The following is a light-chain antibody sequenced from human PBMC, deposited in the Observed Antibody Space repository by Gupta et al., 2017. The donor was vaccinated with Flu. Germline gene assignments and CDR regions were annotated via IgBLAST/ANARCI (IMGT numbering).Light chain of an antibody. V-gene: IGLV2-14*01. CDR3: SSYTGYTIE. J-gene: IGLJ2*01. Sequence: QHYPGKVPKLIIYEVTYRPSGISARFSGSKSGNTASLTISGLQPDDEADYFCSSYTGYTIEFGGGTKLTVL. CDR2: EVT.